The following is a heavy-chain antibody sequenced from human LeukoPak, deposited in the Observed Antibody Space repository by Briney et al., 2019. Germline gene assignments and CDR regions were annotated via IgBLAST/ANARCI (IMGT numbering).Heavy chain of an antibody. J-gene: IGHJ4*02. Sequence: GGSLRLSCAASGFTLSSYNMNWVRQAPGKGLEWVSSISSGSSYIFYAESVKGRFAISRDNAKNSLYLQMNSLKTEDTGVYYCTTDWICVGHCSDGVCHIGPWCWGQGARVTVSS. D-gene: IGHD2-8*01. CDR1: GFTLSSYN. CDR3: TTDWICVGHCSDGVCHIGPWC. V-gene: IGHV3-21*03. CDR2: ISSGSSYI.